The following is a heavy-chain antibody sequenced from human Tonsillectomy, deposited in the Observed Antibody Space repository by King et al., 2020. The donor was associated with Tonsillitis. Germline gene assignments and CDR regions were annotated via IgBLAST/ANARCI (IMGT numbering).Heavy chain of an antibody. J-gene: IGHJ4*02. V-gene: IGHV4-39*01. D-gene: IGHD3-3*01. Sequence: LQLQESGPGLVKPSETLSLNCSVSGGSISSSSYYWGWIRQPPGKGLEWIGSIYYMWSTYYNPALESRFTISVDTSNNQFSLKLSSVTAADTAVYYCARLVIFGVIRDWGQGTLVTVSS. CDR1: GGSISSSSYY. CDR3: ARLVIFGVIRD. CDR2: IYYMWST.